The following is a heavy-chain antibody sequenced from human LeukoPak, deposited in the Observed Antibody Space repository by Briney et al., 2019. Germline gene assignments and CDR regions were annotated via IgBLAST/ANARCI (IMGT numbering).Heavy chain of an antibody. V-gene: IGHV3-30*02. CDR2: IRYDGSNK. J-gene: IGHJ6*03. Sequence: GGSLRLSCAASGFTFSSYGMHWVRQAPGKGLEWVAFIRYDGSNKYYADSVKGRFTISRDNSKNTLYLQMNSMRAEDTDVYYCAKSGPPHYYYYYYYMDVWGKGTTVTVSS. CDR1: GFTFSSYG. CDR3: AKSGPPHYYYYYYYMDV. D-gene: IGHD2-8*02.